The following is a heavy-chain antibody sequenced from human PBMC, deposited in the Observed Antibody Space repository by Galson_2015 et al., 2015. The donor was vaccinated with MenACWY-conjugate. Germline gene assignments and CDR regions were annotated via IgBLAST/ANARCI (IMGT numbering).Heavy chain of an antibody. CDR3: ARVTSPRTTLYYYYYMDV. CDR2: INAGNGNT. J-gene: IGHJ6*03. V-gene: IGHV1-3*01. CDR1: GYTFTSYA. D-gene: IGHD1-14*01. Sequence: SVKVSCKASGYTFTSYAMHWVRQAPGQRLEWMGWINAGNGNTKYSQKFQGRVTITRDTSASTAYMELSSLRSEDTAVYYCARVTSPRTTLYYYYYMDVWGKGTTVTVSS.